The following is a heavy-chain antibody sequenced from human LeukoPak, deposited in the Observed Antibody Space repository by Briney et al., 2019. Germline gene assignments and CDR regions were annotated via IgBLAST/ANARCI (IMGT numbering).Heavy chain of an antibody. CDR3: SKGVWEQ. D-gene: IGHD3-16*01. CDR2: IDAGGTTV. CDR1: GFSFNMYG. J-gene: IGHJ4*02. Sequence: GGSLRLSCAASGFSFNMYGMNWVRQAPGKGLEWVSLIDAGGTTVFYAGSVRGRFTVTRDNSKNTLFLQMNSLTVDDTAVYYCSKGVWEQWGQGALVTVSS. V-gene: IGHV3-23*03.